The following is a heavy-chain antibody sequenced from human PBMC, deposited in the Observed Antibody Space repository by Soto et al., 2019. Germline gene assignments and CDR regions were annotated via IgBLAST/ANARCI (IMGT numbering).Heavy chain of an antibody. CDR2: IIPISGTA. J-gene: IGHJ6*02. D-gene: IGHD2-2*01. Sequence: QVPLVQSGAEVKKPGSSVKVSCKASGGTFSSYCISWVRQAPGQGLEWMGGIIPISGTANYAQKFQGRVTITADESTSTAYMELSSLRSEDTAVYYCARSQGSSTSLEIYYYYYYGMDVWGQGTTVTVS. V-gene: IGHV1-69*01. CDR3: ARSQGSSTSLEIYYYYYYGMDV. CDR1: GGTFSSYC.